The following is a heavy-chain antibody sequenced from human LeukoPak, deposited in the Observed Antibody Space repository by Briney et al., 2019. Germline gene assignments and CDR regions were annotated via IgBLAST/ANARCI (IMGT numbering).Heavy chain of an antibody. CDR3: ERTRDLGPDY. Sequence: SQTLSLTCVISGDSVSSNSAAWNWIRQSPSRGLEWLGRTYYRSKWYYHYAVSMKSRITVNPDTSKNQFSLQLNSVTPEDTAVYYCERTRDLGPDYWGQGPLVTVSS. V-gene: IGHV6-1*01. D-gene: IGHD1-26*01. CDR1: GDSVSSNSAA. J-gene: IGHJ4*02. CDR2: TYYRSKWYY.